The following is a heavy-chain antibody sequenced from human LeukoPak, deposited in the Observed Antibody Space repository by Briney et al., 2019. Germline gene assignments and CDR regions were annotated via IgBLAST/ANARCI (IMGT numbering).Heavy chain of an antibody. CDR1: GYTFTSYD. Sequence: ASVKVSCKASGYTFTSYDINWVRQATGQGLEWMGWMNPNSGNTGYAQKFQGRVTMTRNTSISTAYMELSSLRSEDTAVYYCARGMVRGVIISSEYYYYMDVWGKGTTVTVSS. V-gene: IGHV1-8*01. D-gene: IGHD3-10*01. CDR2: MNPNSGNT. J-gene: IGHJ6*03. CDR3: ARGMVRGVIISSEYYYYMDV.